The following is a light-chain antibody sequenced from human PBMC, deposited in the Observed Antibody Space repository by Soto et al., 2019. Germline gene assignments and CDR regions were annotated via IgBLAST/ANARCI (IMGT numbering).Light chain of an antibody. Sequence: EIVLTQSPGTLSLSPGEGATLSCRASQSIYTKLAWYQKKSGQAPRLLIYDASTRAYGIPDRFSGSGSGTDFSLTISRLEPEDFAVYYCQQYAGSLYTFAQVTKVDI. CDR3: QQYAGSLYT. J-gene: IGKJ2*01. CDR2: DAS. CDR1: QSIYTK. V-gene: IGKV3-20*01.